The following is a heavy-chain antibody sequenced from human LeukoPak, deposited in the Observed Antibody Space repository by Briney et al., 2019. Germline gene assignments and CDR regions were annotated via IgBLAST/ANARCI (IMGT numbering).Heavy chain of an antibody. V-gene: IGHV3-11*01. J-gene: IGHJ4*02. CDR2: ISSSGSTI. Sequence: GGSLRLSCAASGFTFSDYYVSWIRQAPGKGLEWVSYISSSGSTIYYADSVKGRFTISRDNAKNSLYLQMNSLRAEDTAVYYCARDLMGIAYRRAFYYWGQGTLVTVSS. CDR3: ARDLMGIAYRRAFYY. D-gene: IGHD6-13*01. CDR1: GFTFSDYY.